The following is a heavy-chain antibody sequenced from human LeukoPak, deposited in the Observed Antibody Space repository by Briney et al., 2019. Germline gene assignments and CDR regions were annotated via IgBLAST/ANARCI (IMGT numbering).Heavy chain of an antibody. J-gene: IGHJ4*02. CDR1: GGTFSSYA. V-gene: IGHV1-69*01. Sequence: SVKVSCKASGGTFSSYAISWVRQAPGQGLEWMGGIIPIFGTANYAQKSQGRVTITADESTSTAYMELSSLRSEDTAVYYCARDSVPAANDSPGYWGQGTLVTVSS. CDR3: ARDSVPAANDSPGY. CDR2: IIPIFGTA. D-gene: IGHD2-2*01.